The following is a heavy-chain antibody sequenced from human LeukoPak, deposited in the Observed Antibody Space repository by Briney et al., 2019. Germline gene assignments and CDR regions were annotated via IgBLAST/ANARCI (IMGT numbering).Heavy chain of an antibody. D-gene: IGHD2-2*01. CDR2: IYHSGST. J-gene: IGHJ6*02. CDR1: GGSISSSNW. V-gene: IGHV4-4*02. Sequence: SETLSLTCAVSGGSISSSNWWSWVRQPPGKGLEWIGEIYHSGSTNYNPSLKSRVTISVDTSKNQVSLKLSSVTAADTAVYYCARFQSSSSWDYYYGLDVWGQGTTVTVSS. CDR3: ARFQSSSSWDYYYGLDV.